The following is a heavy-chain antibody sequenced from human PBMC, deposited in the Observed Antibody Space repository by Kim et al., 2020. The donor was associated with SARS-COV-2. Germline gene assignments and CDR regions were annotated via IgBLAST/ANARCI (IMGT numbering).Heavy chain of an antibody. Sequence: GESLKISCKGSGYSFTSYWIGWVRQMPGKGLEWVGFIHPGDSDTSYSPSFQGQVTISADKSISTAYLQWRSLKASATAMYYCSRPYWNYAGRSYHYYAMD. CDR1: GYSFTSYW. CDR2: IHPGDSDT. CDR3: SRPYWNYAGRSYHYYAMD. J-gene: IGHJ6*01. V-gene: IGHV5-51*01. D-gene: IGHD1-7*01.